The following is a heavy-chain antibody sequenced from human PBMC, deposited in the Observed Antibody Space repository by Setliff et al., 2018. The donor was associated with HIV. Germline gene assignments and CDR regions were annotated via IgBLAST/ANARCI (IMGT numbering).Heavy chain of an antibody. D-gene: IGHD4-17*01. CDR2: ITSTSRYI. CDR3: ARDAYGYSYFDY. CDR1: GFTFSRFS. Sequence: GGSLRLSCAASGFTFSRFSMSWVRQAPGKGLEWVSSITSTSRYINYADSLRGRFTISRDNARNSLYLHLRALGAEDTAIYYCARDAYGYSYFDYWGQGTLVTVSS. V-gene: IGHV3-21*01. J-gene: IGHJ4*02.